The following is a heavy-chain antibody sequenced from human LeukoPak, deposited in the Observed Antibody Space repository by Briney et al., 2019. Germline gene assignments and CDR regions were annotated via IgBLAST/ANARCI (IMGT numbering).Heavy chain of an antibody. V-gene: IGHV4-30-2*01. CDR3: ARAPVVPAADAIP. J-gene: IGHJ3*01. CDR1: GFSISSGGYY. Sequence: SETLSLTCTVSGFSISSGGYYWNWLRQPPGKGLEWIGYIYHSGSTYYNPSLKSRVTISVDRSKNQFSLKLSSVTAADTAVYYCARAPVVPAADAIPWGQGTMVTVSS. D-gene: IGHD2-2*01. CDR2: IYHSGST.